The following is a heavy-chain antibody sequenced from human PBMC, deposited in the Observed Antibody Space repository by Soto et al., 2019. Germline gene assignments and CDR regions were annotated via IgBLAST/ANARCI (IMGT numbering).Heavy chain of an antibody. CDR3: AKDPLHSSSQLGDY. CDR1: GFTFSSYA. V-gene: IGHV3-23*01. Sequence: EVQLLESGGGLVQPGGSLRLSCAASGFTFSSYAMSWVRQAPGKGLEWVSAISGSGGSTYYADSVKGRFTISRDNSKNTLYLQTNSLRAEDTAVYYCAKDPLHSSSQLGDYWGQGTLVTVSS. J-gene: IGHJ4*02. D-gene: IGHD6-13*01. CDR2: ISGSGGST.